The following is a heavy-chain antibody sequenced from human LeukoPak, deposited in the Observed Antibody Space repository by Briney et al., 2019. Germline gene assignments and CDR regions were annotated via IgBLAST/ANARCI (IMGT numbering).Heavy chain of an antibody. CDR1: GGSISSYY. J-gene: IGHJ4*02. Sequence: SSETLSLTCTVSGGSISSYYWSWIRHPPGKGLERIGRIYTSGSTNYNPSLKSRVTMSVDTSKNQFSLKLSSVTAADTAVYYCASHYYDSSGYYNYFDYWGQGTLVTVSS. CDR2: IYTSGST. CDR3: ASHYYDSSGYYNYFDY. V-gene: IGHV4-4*07. D-gene: IGHD3-22*01.